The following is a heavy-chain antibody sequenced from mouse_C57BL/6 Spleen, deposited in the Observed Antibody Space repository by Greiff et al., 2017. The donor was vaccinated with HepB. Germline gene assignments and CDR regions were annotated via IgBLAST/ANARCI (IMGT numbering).Heavy chain of an antibody. Sequence: EVQVVESGGDLVKPGGSLKLSCAASGFTFSSYGMSWVRQTPDKRLEWVATISSGGSYTYYPDSVKGRFTISRDNAKNTLYLQMSSLKSEDTAMYYCARDYYGSSPAWFAYWGQGTLVTVSA. CDR1: GFTFSSYG. CDR3: ARDYYGSSPAWFAY. CDR2: ISSGGSYT. D-gene: IGHD1-1*01. V-gene: IGHV5-6*01. J-gene: IGHJ3*01.